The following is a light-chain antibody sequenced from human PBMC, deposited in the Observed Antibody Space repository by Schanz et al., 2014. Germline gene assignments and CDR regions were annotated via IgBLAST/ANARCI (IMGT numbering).Light chain of an antibody. CDR2: EAS. CDR3: CSYAGSSTWV. V-gene: IGLV2-23*01. J-gene: IGLJ3*02. Sequence: QSVLTQPASVSGSPGQSITISCTGTNSDVGSYSLVSWYQQYPGKAPKLLIYEASKRPSGVSNRFSGSKSGNTASLTISGLQAEDEADYYCCSYAGSSTWVFGGGTKVTVL. CDR1: NSDVGSYSL.